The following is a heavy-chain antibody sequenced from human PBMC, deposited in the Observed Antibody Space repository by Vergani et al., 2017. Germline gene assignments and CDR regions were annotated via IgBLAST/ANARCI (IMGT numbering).Heavy chain of an antibody. CDR3: AKYLRDSTDGLPDS. D-gene: IGHD2-21*02. V-gene: IGHV3-23*01. CDR1: GFTFSSFA. Sequence: EVQLLESGGGLVQPGGSLRLSCAASGFTFSSFAMSWVRQAPGKGLEWVSSIGVSGGGTFYADSVKGRFTFSRDNSKDILYLQMDSLRSEDTALYYCAKYLRDSTDGLPDSWGPGTLVIVSS. CDR2: IGVSGGGT. J-gene: IGHJ4*02.